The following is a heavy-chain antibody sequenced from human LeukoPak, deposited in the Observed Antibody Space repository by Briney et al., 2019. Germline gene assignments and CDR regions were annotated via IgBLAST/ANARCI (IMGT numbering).Heavy chain of an antibody. V-gene: IGHV3-7*01. CDR3: ARDYGGYCSGGSCFDAFDI. D-gene: IGHD2-15*01. CDR2: IKQDGSEK. J-gene: IGHJ3*02. CDR1: GFTFSSYW. Sequence: GGSLRLSCAASGFTFSSYWMGWVRQAPGKGLEWVANIKQDGSEKYYVDSVKGRFTISRDNAKNSLYLQMNSLRAEGTAVYYCARDYGGYCSGGSCFDAFDIWGQGTMVTVSS.